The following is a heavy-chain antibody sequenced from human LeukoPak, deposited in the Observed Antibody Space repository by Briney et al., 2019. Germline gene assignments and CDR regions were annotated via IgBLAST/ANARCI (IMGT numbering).Heavy chain of an antibody. D-gene: IGHD3-3*01. CDR1: GGSISSGDYY. J-gene: IGHJ4*02. CDR2: IYYSGST. Sequence: SETLPLTCTVSGGSISSGDYYWSWIRQPPGKGLEWIGYIYYSGSTYYNPSLKSRVTISVDTSKNQFSLKLSSVTAADTAVYYCARGYDFWSGPASYYFDYWGQGTLVTVSS. CDR3: ARGYDFWSGPASYYFDY. V-gene: IGHV4-30-4*01.